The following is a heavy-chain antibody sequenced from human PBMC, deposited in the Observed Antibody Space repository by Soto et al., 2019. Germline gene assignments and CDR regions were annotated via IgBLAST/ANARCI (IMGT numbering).Heavy chain of an antibody. CDR3: ARGPHRSALYNWLDH. V-gene: IGHV1-18*04. D-gene: IGHD1-26*01. CDR2: ISAYNGNT. CDR1: GYTFTSYG. Sequence: SLQVSCKASGYTFTSYGISWVRHAPGQGLEWMGWISAYNGNTNYAQKLQGRVTMTTDTSTSTAYMELRSLRSDDTAVYYCARGPHRSALYNWLDHCGKGTRVTF. J-gene: IGHJ5*02.